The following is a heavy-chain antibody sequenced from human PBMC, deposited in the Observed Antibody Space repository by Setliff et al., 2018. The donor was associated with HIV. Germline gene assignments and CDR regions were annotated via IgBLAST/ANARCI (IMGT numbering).Heavy chain of an antibody. D-gene: IGHD4-17*01. CDR1: GFPVSDNY. V-gene: IGHV3-53*01. Sequence: HGESLKISCAVSGFPVSDNYMSWVRQAPGKGLEWVSVIYRDGATYYADFVKGRFTISRDIAKNTIYLQMNSLTSEDTAFYYCARGRRYFGDYYYWGQGTLVTVSS. CDR3: ARGRRYFGDYYY. J-gene: IGHJ4*02. CDR2: IYRDGAT.